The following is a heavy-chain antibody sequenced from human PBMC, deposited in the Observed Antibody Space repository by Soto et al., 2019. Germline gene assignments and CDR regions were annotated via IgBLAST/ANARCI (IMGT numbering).Heavy chain of an antibody. CDR3: AKKLEQWLFVVERGMDV. CDR2: IGGSGGST. Sequence: GGALRVSCSASGFTLSSYAMKWVRQARGKGLEWVAAIGGSGGSTYYADSVKGRFTISRDNSKNTLYLQMDSLRAEDTAVYYFAKKLEQWLFVVERGMDVWGQGTTVTVSS. J-gene: IGHJ6*02. CDR1: GFTLSSYA. V-gene: IGHV3-23*01. D-gene: IGHD6-19*01.